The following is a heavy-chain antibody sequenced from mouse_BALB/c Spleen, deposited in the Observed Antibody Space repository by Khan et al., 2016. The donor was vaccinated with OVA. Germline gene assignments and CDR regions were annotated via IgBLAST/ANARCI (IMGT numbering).Heavy chain of an antibody. D-gene: IGHD2-1*01. V-gene: IGHV2-9*02. Sequence: QMQLEESGPGLVAPSQSLSITCTASGFSLTSYGVHWVRQPPGKGLEWLGVIWTGGSTNYYSAIMSRLSTSKANSKSQVFLHMISLLTDDSAMFFSARYYGNYEGYFAVWGEGTRVTVSA. CDR2: IWTGGST. CDR1: GFSLTSYG. J-gene: IGHJ1*01. CDR3: ARYYGNYEGYFAV.